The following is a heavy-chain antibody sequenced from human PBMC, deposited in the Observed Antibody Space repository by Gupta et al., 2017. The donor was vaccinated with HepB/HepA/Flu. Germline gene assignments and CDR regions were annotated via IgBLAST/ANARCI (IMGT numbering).Heavy chain of an antibody. CDR1: GGPIKTTDPF. J-gene: IGHJ4*02. CDR3: ARQAGASGDFLDY. Sequence: QLQLRESGPGLVKPSETLSLTCTVSGGPIKTTDPFWAWIRRPPGKGFEWIGSIFQTGTTYYDPFRKSRVTISIDTSKSHFTLSLNSVTAADTAVYYCARQAGASGDFLDYWGQGTLVIVSS. CDR2: IFQTGTT. D-gene: IGHD1-26*01. V-gene: IGHV4-39*01.